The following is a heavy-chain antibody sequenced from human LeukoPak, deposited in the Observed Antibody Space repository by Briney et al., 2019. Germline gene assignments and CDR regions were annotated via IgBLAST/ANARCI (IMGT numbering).Heavy chain of an antibody. V-gene: IGHV3-30*02. Sequence: PGGSLRLSCAASGFIFSGYGMHWVRQAPGKGLQWVTFIRYEGSNKYYADSVKGRFTISRDNSKNTLYLQMNSLRVEDTAVYYCAKESDVAAAGIDYGGRGTLVTVSS. CDR1: GFIFSGYG. D-gene: IGHD6-13*01. CDR3: AKESDVAAAGIDY. J-gene: IGHJ4*02. CDR2: IRYEGSNK.